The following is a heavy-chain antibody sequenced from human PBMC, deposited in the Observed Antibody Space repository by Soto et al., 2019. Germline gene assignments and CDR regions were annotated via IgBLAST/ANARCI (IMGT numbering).Heavy chain of an antibody. V-gene: IGHV4-4*02. CDR3: ASVEGRQSGRPFDD. CDR2: IHHSGST. Sequence: QVHLQESGPGLVKPSGTLSLTCAVSGGSIRSSSWWSWVRQPPGKGLEWIGEIHHSGSTSQNPSLKSRVTIAVDKSKNQFSLKMSSVTAADTAVYYCASVEGRQSGRPFDDWGQGTLVTVSS. J-gene: IGHJ4*02. CDR1: GGSIRSSSW. D-gene: IGHD3-10*01.